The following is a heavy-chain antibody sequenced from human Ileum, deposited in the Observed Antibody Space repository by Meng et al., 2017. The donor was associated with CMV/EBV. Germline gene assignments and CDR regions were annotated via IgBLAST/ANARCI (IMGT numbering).Heavy chain of an antibody. V-gene: IGHV4-59*01. CDR2: IYKTGTT. CDR1: GDSMNNYY. J-gene: IGHJ4*02. Sequence: QLQLQESGPGLLKPSETLSLTCSVFGDSMNNYYCGWIRQPPGKGPEWIGNIYKTGTTNYNPSLMSRVTISVEPSKNQFSLRLRSVTAADTAVYYCAGGPGWLPTDWGRGTLVTVSS. CDR3: AGGPGWLPTD. D-gene: IGHD5-24*01.